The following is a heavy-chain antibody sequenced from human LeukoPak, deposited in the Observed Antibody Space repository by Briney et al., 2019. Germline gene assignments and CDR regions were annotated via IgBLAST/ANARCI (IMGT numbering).Heavy chain of an antibody. D-gene: IGHD2-2*01. J-gene: IGHJ5*02. CDR3: ATSGVSVVVPAAMGNWFDP. V-gene: IGHV1-24*01. Sequence: ASVKVSCKVSGYTLTELSMHWVRQAPGKGIEWMGGFDPEDSETIYAQKFQGRVTMTEDTSTDTAYMELSSLRSEDTAVYYCATSGVSVVVPAAMGNWFDPWGQGTLVTVSS. CDR2: FDPEDSET. CDR1: GYTLTELS.